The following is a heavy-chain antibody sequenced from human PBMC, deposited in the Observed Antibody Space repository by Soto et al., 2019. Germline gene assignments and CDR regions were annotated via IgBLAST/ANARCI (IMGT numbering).Heavy chain of an antibody. CDR2: ISYTGDT. CDR3: ARIVVGATVDL. D-gene: IGHD1-26*01. CDR1: GDSVSTDRYF. Sequence: NPSETLSLTCSVSGDSVSTDRYFWTWIRQPPGKGLEWIAYISYTGDTNYNPSLKSQVTISIDTSRNRFSLTLTSVTAADTAVYFCARIVVGATVDLWGQGSLVTVSS. J-gene: IGHJ5*02. V-gene: IGHV4-61*01.